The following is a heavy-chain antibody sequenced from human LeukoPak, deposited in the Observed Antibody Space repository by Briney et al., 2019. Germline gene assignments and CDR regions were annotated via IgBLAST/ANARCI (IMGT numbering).Heavy chain of an antibody. CDR3: AKDLFSYEIDY. CDR1: GLTFSSYA. J-gene: IGHJ4*02. V-gene: IGHV3-23*01. Sequence: PGGSLRLSCAASGLTFSSYAMSWVRQAPGKGLEWVSAISGSGGTTYYADSVKGWFTISRDNSKNTLYLQMNSLRAEDTAVYYCAKDLFSYEIDYWGQGTLVTVSS. CDR2: ISGSGGTT. D-gene: IGHD5-12*01.